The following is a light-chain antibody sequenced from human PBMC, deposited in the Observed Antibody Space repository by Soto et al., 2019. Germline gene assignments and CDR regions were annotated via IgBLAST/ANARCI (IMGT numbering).Light chain of an antibody. CDR2: AAS. CDR3: QQSYSTPPWT. CDR1: QAISDY. J-gene: IGKJ1*01. Sequence: IQLAQSPSSLSASVGDRVTISCRASQAISDYLAWYQQKPGKAPKLLIYAASSLQSGVPSRFSGSGSGTDFTLTISSLQPEDFATYYCQQSYSTPPWTFGQGTKVDIK. V-gene: IGKV1-39*01.